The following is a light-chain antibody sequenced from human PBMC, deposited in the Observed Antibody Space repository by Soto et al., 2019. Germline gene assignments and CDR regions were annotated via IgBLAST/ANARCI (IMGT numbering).Light chain of an antibody. V-gene: IGKV1-5*03. J-gene: IGKJ1*01. CDR1: QSISGW. CDR3: QQYNSYSRT. Sequence: DIQMTQSPSTLSASVEDRVTITCRASQSISGWLAWYQQKPGKAPELLIYKASILESGVPSRFHSSGSGTEFTLTISSLQPDDFATYYCQQYNSYSRTFGQGTKVEIK. CDR2: KAS.